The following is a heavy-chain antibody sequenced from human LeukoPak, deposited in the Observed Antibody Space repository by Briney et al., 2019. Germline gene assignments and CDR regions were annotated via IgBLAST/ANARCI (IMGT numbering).Heavy chain of an antibody. J-gene: IGHJ3*02. CDR2: INSDGSST. CDR3: AKCLGGSCYSDAFDI. Sequence: PGGSLRLSCAASGFTFSSYWMHWVRQAPGKGLVWVSRINSDGSSTSYADSVKGRFTISRDNAKNTLYLQMNSLRAEDTAVYYCAKCLGGSCYSDAFDIWGQGTMVTVSS. V-gene: IGHV3-74*01. D-gene: IGHD2-15*01. CDR1: GFTFSSYW.